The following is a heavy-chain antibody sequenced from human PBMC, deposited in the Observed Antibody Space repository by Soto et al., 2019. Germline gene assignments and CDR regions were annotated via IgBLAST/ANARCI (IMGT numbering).Heavy chain of an antibody. CDR3: ARDSSAPGYYGMDV. CDR1: GGSISSYC. CDR2: IYYSGST. D-gene: IGHD6-19*01. J-gene: IGHJ6*02. Sequence: SETLSLTCTVSGGSISSYCWSWIRQPPGKGLEWIGYIYYSGSTNYNPSLKSRVTISVDTSKNQFSLKLSSVTAEDTAVYYCARDSSAPGYYGMDVWGQGTTVTVSS. V-gene: IGHV4-59*01.